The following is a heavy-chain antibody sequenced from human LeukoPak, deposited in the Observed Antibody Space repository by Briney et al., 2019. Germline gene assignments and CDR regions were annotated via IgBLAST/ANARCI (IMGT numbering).Heavy chain of an antibody. J-gene: IGHJ4*02. D-gene: IGHD4-23*01. CDR3: ARPGNYNFGGSDRYYFNY. CDR1: GETFSGYF. V-gene: IGHV4-34*01. Sequence: PSETLSLTCAVYGETFSGYFWSWIRQPPGKGLEWIGEINESGTTNYNPSLKSRVTISVDTSMNQFSLKLHSVTAADTAVYYCARPGNYNFGGSDRYYFNYWGQGTLVTVSS. CDR2: INESGTT.